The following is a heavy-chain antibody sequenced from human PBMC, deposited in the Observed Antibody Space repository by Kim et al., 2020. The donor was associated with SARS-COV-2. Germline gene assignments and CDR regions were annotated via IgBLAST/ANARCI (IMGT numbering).Heavy chain of an antibody. CDR2: IRGSGDST. J-gene: IGHJ4*02. D-gene: IGHD6-13*01. Sequence: GGSLRLSCAASGFTFSSYAMSWVRQAPGKGLEWVSAIRGSGDSTFYADSVRGRFTISRDNSKNTLYLQMNSLRAEDTAVYYCALIAAAGYFDYWGQGTLVTVSS. V-gene: IGHV3-23*01. CDR1: GFTFSSYA. CDR3: ALIAAAGYFDY.